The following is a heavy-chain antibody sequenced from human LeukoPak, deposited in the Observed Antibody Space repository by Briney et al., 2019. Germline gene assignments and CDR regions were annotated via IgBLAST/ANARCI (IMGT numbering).Heavy chain of an antibody. V-gene: IGHV3-74*01. J-gene: IGHJ5*02. CDR1: GFTFTTYW. Sequence: GGSLRLSCAASGFTFTTYWMYWVRQAPGKGLVWVSRIKGDGSSILYADSVKGRFTISRDNTKNTLYLQMNSLRAEDTAVYYCARVVTDYDFWSGYYLGWFDPWGQGTLVTVSS. D-gene: IGHD3-3*01. CDR3: ARVVTDYDFWSGYYLGWFDP. CDR2: IKGDGSSI.